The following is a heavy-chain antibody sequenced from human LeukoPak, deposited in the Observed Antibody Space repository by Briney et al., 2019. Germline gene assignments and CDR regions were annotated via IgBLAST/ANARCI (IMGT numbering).Heavy chain of an antibody. Sequence: PGGSLRLSCAASGFTFDDYAMHWVRQAPGKGLEWVSGISWNSGSIGYADSVKGRFTISRDNAKNSLYLQMNSLRAEDTALYYCAKDNRALALLTASPTFDYWGQGTLVTVSS. V-gene: IGHV3-9*01. J-gene: IGHJ4*02. CDR1: GFTFDDYA. CDR3: AKDNRALALLTASPTFDY. CDR2: ISWNSGSI. D-gene: IGHD3-16*02.